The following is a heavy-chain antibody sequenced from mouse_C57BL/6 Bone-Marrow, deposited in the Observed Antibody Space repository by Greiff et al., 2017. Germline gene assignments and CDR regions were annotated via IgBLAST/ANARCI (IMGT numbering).Heavy chain of an antibody. CDR1: GFTFTDYY. Sequence: EVQVVESGGGLVQPGGSLSLSCAASGFTFTDYYMSWVRQPPGKALEWLGFIRNKANGYTTEYSASVKGRFTISRDNSQSILYLQMNALRAEDSATYYCARSDGFAYWGQGTLVTVSA. J-gene: IGHJ3*01. V-gene: IGHV7-3*01. CDR3: ARSDGFAY. CDR2: IRNKANGYTT.